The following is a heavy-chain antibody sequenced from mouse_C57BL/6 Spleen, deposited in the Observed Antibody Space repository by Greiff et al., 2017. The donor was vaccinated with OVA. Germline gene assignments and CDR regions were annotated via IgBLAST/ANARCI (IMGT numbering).Heavy chain of an antibody. D-gene: IGHD2-2*01. CDR3: ARVRGYDWFAY. Sequence: QVQLKESGTELVKPGASVKLSCKASGYTFTSYWMHWVKQRPGQGLEWIGNINPSNGGTNYNEKFKSKATLTVDKSSSTAYMQLSSLPSEDSAVYYCARVRGYDWFAYWGQGTLVTVSA. CDR1: GYTFTSYW. CDR2: INPSNGGT. J-gene: IGHJ3*01. V-gene: IGHV1-53*01.